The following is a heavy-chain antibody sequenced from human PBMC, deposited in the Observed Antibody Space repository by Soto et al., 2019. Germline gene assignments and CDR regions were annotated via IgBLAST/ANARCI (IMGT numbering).Heavy chain of an antibody. D-gene: IGHD4-17*01. CDR1: GFTFRSYG. V-gene: IGHV3-33*01. Sequence: QVQLVESGGGVVQPGRSLRLSCAASGFTFRSYGMHWVRQAPGKGLGWVAVIWYDGSNKYYADSVKGRFTISRDNSKNTLYLQMNSLRAEDTAVYDCARDLYGDYVVIDYWGQGTLVTVSS. CDR3: ARDLYGDYVVIDY. CDR2: IWYDGSNK. J-gene: IGHJ4*02.